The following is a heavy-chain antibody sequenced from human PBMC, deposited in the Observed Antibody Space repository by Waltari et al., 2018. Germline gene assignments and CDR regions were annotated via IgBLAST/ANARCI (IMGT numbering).Heavy chain of an antibody. V-gene: IGHV3-23*04. CDR3: ARIDSSTCSDY. Sequence: EVQLVESGGGLEQPGGSLRLSCAASGFTFSSYAMSWVRQAPGQGLEWVSSISARGGDVFYGYSVKGRFTMSRDNSKNTLYLQMNGLRAEDTALYFCARIDSSTCSDYWGQGTLVTVSS. J-gene: IGHJ4*02. D-gene: IGHD6-13*01. CDR2: ISARGGDV. CDR1: GFTFSSYA.